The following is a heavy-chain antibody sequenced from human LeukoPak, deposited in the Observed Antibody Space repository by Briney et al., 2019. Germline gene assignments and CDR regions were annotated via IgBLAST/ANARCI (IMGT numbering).Heavy chain of an antibody. CDR1: GFTFSSYA. Sequence: GGSLRLSCAASGFTFSSYAMSWVRQAPGKGLEWVSAISGSGGSTYYADSAKGRFTISRDNSKNTLYLQMNSLRAEDTAVYYCAKGPLLWFGELIDYWGQGTLVTVSS. D-gene: IGHD3-10*01. CDR2: ISGSGGST. J-gene: IGHJ4*02. V-gene: IGHV3-23*01. CDR3: AKGPLLWFGELIDY.